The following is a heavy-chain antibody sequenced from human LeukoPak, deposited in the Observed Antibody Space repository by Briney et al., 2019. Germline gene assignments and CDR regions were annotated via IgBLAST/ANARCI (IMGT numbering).Heavy chain of an antibody. J-gene: IGHJ4*02. Sequence: SGGSLRLSCAASGFTFDDYAMHWVRQAPGKGLEWVSGISWNSGSIVYADSVKGRFTISRDNAKKSLYLQMNSLRAEDTALYYCAKDSRITIFGVIDYWGQGTLVTVSS. CDR3: AKDSRITIFGVIDY. CDR1: GFTFDDYA. D-gene: IGHD3-3*01. V-gene: IGHV3-9*01. CDR2: ISWNSGSI.